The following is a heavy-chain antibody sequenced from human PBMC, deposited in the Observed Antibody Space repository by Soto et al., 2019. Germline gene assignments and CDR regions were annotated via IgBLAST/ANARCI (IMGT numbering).Heavy chain of an antibody. CDR1: GGSISSSSYY. CDR3: ARLVTMVRGVISYFDL. V-gene: IGHV4-39*01. D-gene: IGHD3-10*01. J-gene: IGHJ2*01. CDR2: IYYSGST. Sequence: SETLSLTCTVSGGSISSSSYYWGWIRQPPGKGLEWIGSIYYSGSTYYNPSLKSRVTISVDTSKNQFSLKLSSVTAADTAVYYCARLVTMVRGVISYFDLWGRGTLVTVSS.